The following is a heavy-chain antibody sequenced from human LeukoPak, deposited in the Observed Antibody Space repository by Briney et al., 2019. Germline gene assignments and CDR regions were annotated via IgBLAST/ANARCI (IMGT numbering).Heavy chain of an antibody. CDR1: GFTFSSYS. D-gene: IGHD1-26*01. CDR2: ISSSGSYI. J-gene: IGHJ4*02. Sequence: GGSLRLSCAASGFTFSSYSLNWVRLAPGKGLEWVSSISSSGSYIYYADSVKGRFTISRDNAKNSLYLQMNSLRAEDTAVYYCARDELHTGTYFPFDYWGQGTLVTVSP. CDR3: ARDELHTGTYFPFDY. V-gene: IGHV3-21*01.